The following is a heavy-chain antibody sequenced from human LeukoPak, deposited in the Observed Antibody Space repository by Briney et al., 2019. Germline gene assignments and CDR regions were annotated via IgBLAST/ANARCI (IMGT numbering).Heavy chain of an antibody. Sequence: PSETLSLTCAVYGGSFSGYYWSWIRQPPGKGLEWIGEINHSGSTNYNPSLKSRVTISVDTSKNQFSLKLSSVTAADTAVYYCARGGFWSGYYIYYFDYWGQGTLVTVSS. CDR1: GGSFSGYY. D-gene: IGHD3-3*01. V-gene: IGHV4-34*01. CDR2: INHSGST. CDR3: ARGGFWSGYYIYYFDY. J-gene: IGHJ4*02.